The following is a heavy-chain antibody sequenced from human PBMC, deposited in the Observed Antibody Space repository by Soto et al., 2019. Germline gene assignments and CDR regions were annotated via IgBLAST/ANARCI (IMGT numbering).Heavy chain of an antibody. CDR3: ARLSGYARDYYYGVDV. CDR1: GYSFTNYW. CDR2: IYPGDSDT. V-gene: IGHV5-51*07. J-gene: IGHJ6*02. D-gene: IGHD5-12*01. Sequence: GESLKISCKASGYSFTNYWIGWVHQMPGKGLEWMGIIYPGDSDTRYSPSFQGQVTLSGDKSISTAYLQWSSLKASDTAIYYCARLSGYARDYYYGVDVWGQGTTVTVSS.